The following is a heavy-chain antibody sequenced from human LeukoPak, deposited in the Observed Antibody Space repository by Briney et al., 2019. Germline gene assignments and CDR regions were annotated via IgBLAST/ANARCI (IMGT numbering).Heavy chain of an antibody. J-gene: IGHJ2*01. CDR2: INPSGGST. CDR3: ARDPENVSGSHSHFDL. Sequence: ASVKVSCKASGYTFTSYYMHWVRQAPGQGLEWMGIINPSGGSTSYAQKFQGRVTMTRDTSTSTVYMELSSLRSEDTAVYYCARDPENVSGSHSHFDLWGRGTLVTVSS. CDR1: GYTFTSYY. V-gene: IGHV1-46*01. D-gene: IGHD1-26*01.